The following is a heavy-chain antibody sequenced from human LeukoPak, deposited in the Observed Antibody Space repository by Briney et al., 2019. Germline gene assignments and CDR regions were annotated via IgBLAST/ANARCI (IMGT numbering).Heavy chain of an antibody. CDR1: GFTFSSYA. CDR2: ISGSGGST. CDR3: AKDGRELGAKGGIFDY. D-gene: IGHD1-26*01. V-gene: IGHV3-23*01. J-gene: IGHJ4*02. Sequence: QPGGSLRLSCAASGFTFSSYAMSWVRQAPGKGLEWVSAISGSGGSTYYADSVKGRFTISRDNSKNTLYLQMNSLRAEDTAVYYCAKDGRELGAKGGIFDYWGQGTLVTVSS.